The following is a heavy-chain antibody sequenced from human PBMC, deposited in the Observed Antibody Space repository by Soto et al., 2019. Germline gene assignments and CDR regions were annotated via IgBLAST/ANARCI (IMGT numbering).Heavy chain of an antibody. J-gene: IGHJ6*02. CDR3: AREYIVVVPAAMHLLMEV. CDR1: GYTFTSYG. V-gene: IGHV1-18*01. D-gene: IGHD2-2*01. CDR2: ISAYNGNT. Sequence: ASVKVSCKSSGYTFTSYGISLFRQAPGQWLEWMGWISAYNGNTNYAQKLQGRVTMTTDTSTSTAYMELRSLRSDDTAVYYCAREYIVVVPAAMHLLMEVWGQGTTVTVSS.